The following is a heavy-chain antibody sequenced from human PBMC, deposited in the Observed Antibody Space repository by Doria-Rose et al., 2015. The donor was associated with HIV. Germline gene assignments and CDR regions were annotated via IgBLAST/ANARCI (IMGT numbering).Heavy chain of an antibody. J-gene: IGHJ4*02. D-gene: IGHD6-13*01. V-gene: IGHV2-26*01. CDR3: ARIKSSGWYHKYYFDF. CDR1: GVSLSSPGMG. CDR2: NFSDDER. Sequence: QITLKESGPVLVKPTETLTLTCTVSGVSLSSPGMGVSWIRQPPGKALEWLANNFSDDERSYKTSLKSRLTISRGTSKSQVVLTMTDMDPGDTATYYCARIKSSGWYHKYYFDFWGQGTLVIVSA.